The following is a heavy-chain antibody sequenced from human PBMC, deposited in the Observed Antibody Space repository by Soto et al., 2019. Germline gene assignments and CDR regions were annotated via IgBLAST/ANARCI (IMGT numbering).Heavy chain of an antibody. CDR3: AKSYGRKTQSQYYYYYGMDV. CDR1: GFTFSNYA. D-gene: IGHD4-17*01. Sequence: PGGSLRLSCAASGFTFSNYAMSWVRQAPGKGLEWVSAISGSGGSTYYADSVKGRFTISRDNSKNTLYLQMNSLRAEDTAVYYCAKSYGRKTQSQYYYYYGMDVWGQGTTVTVSS. V-gene: IGHV3-23*01. J-gene: IGHJ6*02. CDR2: ISGSGGST.